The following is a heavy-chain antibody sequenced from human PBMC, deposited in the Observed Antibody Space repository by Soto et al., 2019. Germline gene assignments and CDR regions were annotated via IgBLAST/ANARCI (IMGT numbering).Heavy chain of an antibody. CDR2: IYYTGRT. J-gene: IGHJ5*01. CDR1: GVSLKSGGYY. Sequence: ASDTLSLTCTVSGVSLKSGGYYWILIRQHPGRGLEWIGYIYYTGRTYYNPSLESRVTFSVDTSKNQFSLKLSSVTAADTAVYYCARDVTSNHNCF. V-gene: IGHV4-31*02. CDR3: ARDVTSNHNCF. D-gene: IGHD2-2*01.